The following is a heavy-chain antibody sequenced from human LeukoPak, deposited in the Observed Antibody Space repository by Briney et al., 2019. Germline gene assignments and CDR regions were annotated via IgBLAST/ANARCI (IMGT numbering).Heavy chain of an antibody. CDR2: FDPEDGET. Sequence: ASVKVSCKVSGYTLTELSMHWVRQAPGKGLEWMGGFDPEDGETIYAQKLQGRVTMTEDTSTDTAYMELSSLRSEDTAVYYCATGLRSSSGWYVPTSYYYYNGMDVWGQGTTVTVSS. D-gene: IGHD6-19*01. CDR1: GYTLTELS. J-gene: IGHJ6*02. V-gene: IGHV1-24*01. CDR3: ATGLRSSSGWYVPTSYYYYNGMDV.